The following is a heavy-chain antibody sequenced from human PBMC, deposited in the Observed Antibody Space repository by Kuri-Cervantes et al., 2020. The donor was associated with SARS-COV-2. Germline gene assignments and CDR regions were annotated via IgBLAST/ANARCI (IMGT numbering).Heavy chain of an antibody. D-gene: IGHD3-22*01. V-gene: IGHV4-59*12. CDR2: IYYSGST. CDR1: GGSISSYY. CDR3: ARLLRVIVVVDDAFDI. J-gene: IGHJ3*02. Sequence: SETLSLTCTVSGGSISSYYWSWIRQPPGKGLEWIGYIYYSGSTYYNPSLKSRVTISVDTSKNQFSLKLSSVTAADTAVYYCARLLRVIVVVDDAFDIWGQGTMVTVSS.